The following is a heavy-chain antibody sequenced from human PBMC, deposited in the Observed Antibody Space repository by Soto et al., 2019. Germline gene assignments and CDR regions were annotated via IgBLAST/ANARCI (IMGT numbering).Heavy chain of an antibody. CDR1: GFTFSTFA. D-gene: IGHD2-15*01. CDR2: ISGSGGNT. Sequence: PGGALRLSCAASGFTFSTFAMNWVRQAPGKGLEWVSAISGSGGNTYYADPVKGRFTISRDNSKNTLYLQMNSLRAEDTAVYYCAAASGGSKFDYWGRGTLVTVSS. V-gene: IGHV3-23*01. J-gene: IGHJ4*02. CDR3: AAASGGSKFDY.